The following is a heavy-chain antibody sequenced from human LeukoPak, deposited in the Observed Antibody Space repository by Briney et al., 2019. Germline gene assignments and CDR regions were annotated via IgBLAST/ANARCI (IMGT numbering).Heavy chain of an antibody. V-gene: IGHV3-74*01. Sequence: PGGSLRLSCAASGFTFSSYWMHWVRQAPGKGLVWVSRINSDGSSTNYADSVKGRFTISRDNSKNTLYLQMNSLRAEDTAVYYCARDGPSVVTAPGADAFDIWGQGTMVTVSS. D-gene: IGHD2-21*02. CDR2: INSDGSST. CDR3: ARDGPSVVTAPGADAFDI. J-gene: IGHJ3*02. CDR1: GFTFSSYW.